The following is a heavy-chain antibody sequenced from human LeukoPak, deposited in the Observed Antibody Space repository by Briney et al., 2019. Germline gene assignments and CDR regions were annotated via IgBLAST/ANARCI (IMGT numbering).Heavy chain of an antibody. CDR3: ARVLFDAFDI. CDR1: GGSISDYH. Sequence: PSETLSLTCTVSGGSISDYHWSWIRQPPGKGLEYIGYIYNSGRTFYNPSLKSRVTISADTSKKQFSLKLTSVTAADTAVYYCARVLFDAFDIWGQGTMVTVSS. J-gene: IGHJ3*02. V-gene: IGHV4-59*01. CDR2: IYNSGRT. D-gene: IGHD3-10*01.